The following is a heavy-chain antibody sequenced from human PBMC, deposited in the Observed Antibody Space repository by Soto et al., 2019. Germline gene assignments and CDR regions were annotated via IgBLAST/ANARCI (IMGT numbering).Heavy chain of an antibody. CDR1: GDSVSSNSAA. CDR3: AREGGVYGGTSDYFDY. J-gene: IGHJ4*02. CDR2: TYYRSKWYN. Sequence: SQTLSLTCAISGDSVSSNSAAWNWIRQSPSRGLEWLGRTYYRSKWYNDYAVSVKSRITINPDTSKNQFSLQLNSVTPEDAAVYYCAREGGVYGGTSDYFDYWGQGTLVTVSS. V-gene: IGHV6-1*01. D-gene: IGHD4-17*01.